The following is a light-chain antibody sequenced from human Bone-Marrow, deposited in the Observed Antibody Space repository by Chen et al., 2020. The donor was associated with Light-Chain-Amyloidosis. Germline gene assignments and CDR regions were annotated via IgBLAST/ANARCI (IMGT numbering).Light chain of an antibody. V-gene: IGLV2-11*01. CDR2: DVN. Sequence: QSALSQPASVSGAPGQSITLSCTGASSDVDGYDYVSWYQQHPGKAPKLIIYDVNKRPSGVPDRFSGSQSGSTASLTISRLQADDESDYFCSSYAGTYTWVFGGGTKLTVL. J-gene: IGLJ3*02. CDR3: SSYAGTYTWV. CDR1: SSDVDGYDY.